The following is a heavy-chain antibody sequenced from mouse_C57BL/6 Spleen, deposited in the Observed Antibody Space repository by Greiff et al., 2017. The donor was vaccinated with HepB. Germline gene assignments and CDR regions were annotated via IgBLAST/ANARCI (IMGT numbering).Heavy chain of an antibody. CDR3: VRHGYYYAMDY. CDR2: IRSKSNNYAT. V-gene: IGHV10-1*01. Sequence: EVKLMESGGGLVQPKGSLKLSCAASGFSFNTYAMNWVRQAPGKGLEWVARIRSKSNNYATYYADSVKDRFTISRDDSESMLYLQMNNLKTEDTAMYYCVRHGYYYAMDYWGQGTSVTVSS. J-gene: IGHJ4*01. CDR1: GFSFNTYA.